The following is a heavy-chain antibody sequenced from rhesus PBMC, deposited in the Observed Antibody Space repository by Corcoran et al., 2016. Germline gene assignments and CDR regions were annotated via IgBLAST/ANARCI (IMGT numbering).Heavy chain of an antibody. CDR1: GFTFGRYY. V-gene: IGHV3-8*01. CDR2: IHTGVGST. D-gene: IGHD3-28*01. J-gene: IGHJ4*01. CDR3: ARLTSGYYTL. Sequence: EVQLVESGGGLVQPGGSLRLSCTGSGFTFGRYYMYWVRQAPAKGLEWLSAIHTGVGSTGYTDSVKGRFTISRENAKNTLYLQMDSLRAEDTAVYYCARLTSGYYTLWGQGVLVTVSS.